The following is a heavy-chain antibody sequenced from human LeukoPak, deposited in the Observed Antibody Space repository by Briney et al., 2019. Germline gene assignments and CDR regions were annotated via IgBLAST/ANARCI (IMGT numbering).Heavy chain of an antibody. CDR3: ARVGGAARQLVDY. Sequence: SETLSLTCTVSGVSLSGFYWSWIRQPPGKGLEWIGEIYHSGSTNYNPSLKSRVTISVDKSKNQFSLKLSSVTAADTAVYYCARVGGAARQLVDYWGQGTLVTVSS. V-gene: IGHV4-34*01. J-gene: IGHJ4*02. CDR1: GVSLSGFY. D-gene: IGHD6-6*01. CDR2: IYHSGST.